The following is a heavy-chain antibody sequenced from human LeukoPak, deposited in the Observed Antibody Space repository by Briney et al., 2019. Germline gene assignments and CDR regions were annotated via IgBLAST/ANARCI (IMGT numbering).Heavy chain of an antibody. V-gene: IGHV1-2*02. CDR3: ARDGAVAGTAYPEY. CDR2: INPNSGGT. J-gene: IGHJ4*02. D-gene: IGHD6-19*01. Sequence: SVQVSCKASGYTFTGYYMHWVRLAPGQGLEWMGWINPNSGGTNYAQKFQGRVTMTRDTSISTAYMELSRLTSDDAAVYYCARDGAVAGTAYPEYWGQGTLVTVSS. CDR1: GYTFTGYY.